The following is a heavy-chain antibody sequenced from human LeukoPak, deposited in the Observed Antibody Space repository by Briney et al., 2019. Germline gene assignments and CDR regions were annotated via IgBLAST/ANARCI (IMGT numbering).Heavy chain of an antibody. Sequence: GASVKVSCKASGGTFSSYAISWVRQAPGQGLEWMGRIIPIFGIANYAQKFQGRVTITADKSTSTAYMELSSLRSEDTAVYYCARDRRSTVTHWYFDLWGRGTLVTVSS. CDR2: IIPIFGIA. D-gene: IGHD4-17*01. CDR1: GGTFSSYA. CDR3: ARDRRSTVTHWYFDL. V-gene: IGHV1-69*04. J-gene: IGHJ2*01.